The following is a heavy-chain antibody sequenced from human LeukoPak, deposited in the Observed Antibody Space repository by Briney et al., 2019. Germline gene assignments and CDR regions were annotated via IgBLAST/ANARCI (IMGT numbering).Heavy chain of an antibody. CDR1: GYTFTSYY. CDR3: ARGQSRGVIIIPPDY. CDR2: INPSGGST. D-gene: IGHD3-10*01. Sequence: GASVKVSCKASGYTFTSYYMHWVRQAPGQGLEWMGIINPSGGSTSYAQKFQGRVTMTRDTSTSTVYMELSSLRSEDTAVYYCARGQSRGVIIIPPDYWGQGTLVTVSS. V-gene: IGHV1-46*01. J-gene: IGHJ4*02.